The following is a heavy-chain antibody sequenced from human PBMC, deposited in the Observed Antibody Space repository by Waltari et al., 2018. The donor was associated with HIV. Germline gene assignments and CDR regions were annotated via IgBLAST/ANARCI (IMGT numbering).Heavy chain of an antibody. D-gene: IGHD3-9*01. CDR3: ARDGARARILTGFPYYGMDV. Sequence: EVQLVESGGGLVKPGGSLRLSCAASGFTFSSYSMNWVRQAPGKGLEWVSSISSSSSYIYYSDSVKGRFTISRDNAKNSLYLQMNSLRAEDTAVYYCARDGARARILTGFPYYGMDVWGQGTTVTVSS. CDR2: ISSSSSYI. V-gene: IGHV3-21*01. CDR1: GFTFSSYS. J-gene: IGHJ6*02.